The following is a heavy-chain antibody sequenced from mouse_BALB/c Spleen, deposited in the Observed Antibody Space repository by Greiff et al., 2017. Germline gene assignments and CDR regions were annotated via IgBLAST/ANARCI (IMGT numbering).Heavy chain of an antibody. CDR1: GFSLTSYG. CDR2: IWSGGST. V-gene: IGHV2-2*02. J-gene: IGHJ4*01. D-gene: IGHD2-3*01. CDR3: AREDGYLYYYAMDY. Sequence: VKLMESGPGLVQPSQSLSITCTVSGFSLTSYGVHWVRQSPGKGLEWLGVIWSGGSTDYNAAFISRLSISKDNSKSQVFFKMNSLQANDTAIYYCAREDGYLYYYAMDYWGQGTSVTVSS.